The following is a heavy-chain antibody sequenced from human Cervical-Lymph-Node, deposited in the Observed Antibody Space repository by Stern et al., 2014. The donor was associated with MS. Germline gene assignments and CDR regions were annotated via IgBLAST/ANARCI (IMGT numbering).Heavy chain of an antibody. CDR1: GFTFSNYA. V-gene: IGHV3-23*01. CDR2: VRGRGDKT. J-gene: IGHJ5*02. CDR3: AKGPYFYGSGNYYGGFDP. Sequence: EVQLLESGGGLVQPGGSLRLSCAASGFTFSNYAMSWVRQAPGKGLTWVSTVRGRGDKTYFADSAQGRFTSSRDNSKNSLFLQMNSLRDEDTALYYCAKGPYFYGSGNYYGGFDPWGQGTLVTVSS. D-gene: IGHD3-10*01.